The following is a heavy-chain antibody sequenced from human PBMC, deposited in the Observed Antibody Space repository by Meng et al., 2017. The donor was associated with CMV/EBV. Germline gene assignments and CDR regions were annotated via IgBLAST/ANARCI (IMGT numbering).Heavy chain of an antibody. CDR3: ATDDCSGGSCYGY. D-gene: IGHD2-15*01. J-gene: IGHJ4*02. CDR1: GGSVSSGSYY. CDR2: IYHSGST. Sequence: SQTLSLTCTVSGGSVSSGSYYWGWIRQPPGKGLEWIGSIYHSGSTYYNPSLKSRVTISVDTSKNQFSLKLSSVTAADTAVYYCATDDCSGGSCYGYWGQGTLVTVSS. V-gene: IGHV4-39*07.